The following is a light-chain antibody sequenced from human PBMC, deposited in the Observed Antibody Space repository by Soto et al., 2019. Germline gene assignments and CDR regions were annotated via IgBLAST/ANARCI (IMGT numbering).Light chain of an antibody. CDR1: QSVGSN. CDR2: GAS. J-gene: IGKJ1*01. CDR3: QQYNNWSGT. V-gene: IGKV3-15*01. Sequence: EIVLTQSPGTLSLSPGERATLSCRASQSVGSNLAWYQQKPGQAPRLLIYGASTRATGIPARFSGSGSGTEFTLTISSLQSEDFAVYYCQQYNNWSGTFGQGTKVDIK.